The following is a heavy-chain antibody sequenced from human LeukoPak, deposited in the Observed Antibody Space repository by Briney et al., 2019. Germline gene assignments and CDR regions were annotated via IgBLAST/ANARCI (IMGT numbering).Heavy chain of an antibody. Sequence: GGSLRLSCAASGFTFDDYGMHWVRQAPGKGLEWVSYISSSGSTIYYADSVKGRFTISRDNAKNSLYLQMNSLRAEDTAVYYCARNHDYYGGNIWGQGTMVTVSS. J-gene: IGHJ3*02. CDR2: ISSSGSTI. D-gene: IGHD3-10*01. CDR3: ARNHDYYGGNI. CDR1: GFTFDDYG. V-gene: IGHV3-11*01.